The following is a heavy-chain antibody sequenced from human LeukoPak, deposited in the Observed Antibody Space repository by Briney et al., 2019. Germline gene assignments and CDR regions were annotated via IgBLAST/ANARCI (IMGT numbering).Heavy chain of an antibody. CDR2: IHTYNGHT. J-gene: IGHJ4*02. Sequence: ASVKVSCKSSGYTFNSYGITWVRQAPGQGLEWMGWIHTYNGHTNYAQKLQGRVTMTTDTSTSTAYMELRSLRSDDTAVYYCARIRLGELTLGYYFDYWGQGTLVTVSS. V-gene: IGHV1-18*01. CDR3: ARIRLGELTLGYYFDY. CDR1: GYTFNSYG. D-gene: IGHD3-16*01.